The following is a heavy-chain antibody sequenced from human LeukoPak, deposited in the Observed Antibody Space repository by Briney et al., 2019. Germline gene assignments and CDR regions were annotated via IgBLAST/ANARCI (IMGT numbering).Heavy chain of an antibody. Sequence: GGSLRLSCAASGFTFSSYCMTWVRQAPGKGLEWVADIKQDGSPEYSVDSVRGRFTIPRDNAKNSLYLQMNSLRVEDTAVYYCARSNLDFWSGSSTDYWGQGTPVTVSS. CDR3: ARSNLDFWSGSSTDY. J-gene: IGHJ4*02. CDR2: IKQDGSPE. D-gene: IGHD3-3*01. CDR1: GFTFSSYC. V-gene: IGHV3-7*01.